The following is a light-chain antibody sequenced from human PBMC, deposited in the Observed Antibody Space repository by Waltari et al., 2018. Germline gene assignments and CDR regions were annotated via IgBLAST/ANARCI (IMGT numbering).Light chain of an antibody. Sequence: DIQMTQSPSSLSASVGDTVTITCRASRGIGNYVNWYQQKAGKPPSVLMYGASSLQSGVPSRFNGRGSGTDFTLTISRLQPEDFATYYCQQTYDPPLTFGGGTKLEIK. CDR3: QQTYDPPLT. V-gene: IGKV1-39*01. CDR1: RGIGNY. J-gene: IGKJ4*01. CDR2: GAS.